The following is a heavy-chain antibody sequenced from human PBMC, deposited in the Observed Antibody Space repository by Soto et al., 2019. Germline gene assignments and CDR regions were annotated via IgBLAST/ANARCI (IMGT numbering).Heavy chain of an antibody. CDR3: AKDICVHSSCYNDY. J-gene: IGHJ4*02. CDR1: GFMFSSYV. V-gene: IGHV3-23*01. Sequence: EVQLLESGGSLVQPGGSLRLSCAASGFMFSSYVMNWVRQAPGKGLEWVSSITDNGGSTYYADSVKGWFTITRDNSKNTLYLQMNSLRADDTAVYYYAKDICVHSSCYNDYWGQGSLVTASP. D-gene: IGHD2-15*01. CDR2: ITDNGGST.